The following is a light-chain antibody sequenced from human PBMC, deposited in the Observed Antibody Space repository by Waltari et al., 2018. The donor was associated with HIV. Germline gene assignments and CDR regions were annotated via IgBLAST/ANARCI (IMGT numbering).Light chain of an antibody. CDR1: NIGRKG. V-gene: IGLV3-21*02. Sequence: SYVLTQPPSVSVAPGQTARLPCRGNNIGRKGVHWYQQKPSQAPVLVVYDDSDRPSGIPERFSGSSSWNTATLTISRVEAGDEADFYCQVWDSSTDLRVFGGGTKLTVL. J-gene: IGLJ2*01. CDR2: DDS. CDR3: QVWDSSTDLRV.